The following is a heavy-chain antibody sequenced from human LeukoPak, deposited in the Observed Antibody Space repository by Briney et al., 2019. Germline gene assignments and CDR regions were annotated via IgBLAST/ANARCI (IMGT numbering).Heavy chain of an antibody. V-gene: IGHV3-23*01. CDR2: IHGGGDVT. CDR1: GFTFTNYA. CDR3: AKALSSSFYYFDL. Sequence: GGSLRLSCAASGFTFTNYAMNWVRQAPEKGLEWVSTIHGGGDVTYYADSVKGRFTISRDTSRNTLYLQMNSLRAEDTAVYYCAKALSSSFYYFDLGGRGTLVTVSS. J-gene: IGHJ2*01. D-gene: IGHD3-16*02.